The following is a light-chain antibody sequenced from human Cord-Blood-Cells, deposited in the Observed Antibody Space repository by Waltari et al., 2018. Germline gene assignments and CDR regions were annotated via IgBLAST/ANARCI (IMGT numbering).Light chain of an antibody. CDR1: SSDVGGYNY. J-gene: IGLJ3*02. V-gene: IGLV2-11*01. Sequence: QSALTQPRSVSGSPGQSVTISCTGTSSDVGGYNYGSWYQQHPGKAPKLMIYDVSKRPAGVPDRFSGSKSGNTASLTISGLQAEDEADYYCCSYAGSYTFWVFGGGTKLTVL. CDR3: CSYAGSYTFWV. CDR2: DVS.